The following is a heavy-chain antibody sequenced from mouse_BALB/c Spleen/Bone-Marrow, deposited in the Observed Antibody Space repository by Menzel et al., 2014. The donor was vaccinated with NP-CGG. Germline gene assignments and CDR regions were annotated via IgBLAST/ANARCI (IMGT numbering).Heavy chain of an antibody. V-gene: IGHV14-3*02. CDR2: IDPAIFT. CDR1: DFNIKDTY. J-gene: IGHJ1*01. Sequence: VQLQQPGAELVKPGASVKLSCTASDFNIKDTYLHWVKQRPEQGLDWIGRIDPAIFTKYDPKFQGKATITADTSSNTAYLHLSSLTSEDTAVYYCASYRYGWYFDVWGAGTTVTVSS. CDR3: ASYRYGWYFDV. D-gene: IGHD2-14*01.